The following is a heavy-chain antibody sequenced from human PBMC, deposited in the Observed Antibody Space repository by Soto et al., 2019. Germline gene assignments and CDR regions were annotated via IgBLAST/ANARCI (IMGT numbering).Heavy chain of an antibody. CDR2: ISSSSSYI. D-gene: IGHD1-26*01. Sequence: VQLVESGGGLVKPGGSLRLSCAASGFTFSSYSMNWVRQAPGKGLEWVSSISSSSSYIYYADSVKGRFTISRDNAKNSLYLQMNSLRAEDTAVYYCARVLAWGYYYGMDVWGQGTTVTVSS. J-gene: IGHJ6*02. CDR3: ARVLAWGYYYGMDV. CDR1: GFTFSSYS. V-gene: IGHV3-21*01.